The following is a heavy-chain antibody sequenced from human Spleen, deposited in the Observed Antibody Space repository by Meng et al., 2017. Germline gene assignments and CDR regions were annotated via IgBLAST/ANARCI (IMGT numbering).Heavy chain of an antibody. D-gene: IGHD3-10*01. V-gene: IGHV3-23*01. CDR1: GFIFGDYA. Sequence: GGSLKISCAASGFIFGDYAMNWFRQAPGKGLEWVSAISGSGGSTYYADSVKGRFTISRDNSKNTLYLQMNSLRAEDTAVYDCAKTIKASSGYWGQGTLVTVSS. J-gene: IGHJ4*02. CDR3: AKTIKASSGY. CDR2: ISGSGGST.